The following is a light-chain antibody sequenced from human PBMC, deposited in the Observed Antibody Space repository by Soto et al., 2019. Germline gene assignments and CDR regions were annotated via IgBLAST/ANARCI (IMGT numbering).Light chain of an antibody. CDR1: SGLSSHA. CDR3: QTWSSGTGWV. CDR2: LNSDGSH. V-gene: IGLV4-69*02. J-gene: IGLJ3*02. Sequence: QPVLTQSPSASASLGDSVKLTCTLTSGLSSHAIAWHQQRPEKGTRYLMKLNSDGSHTKGDGIPDRFSGSSSGAERYLSISSLQSEDEADYYCQTWSSGTGWVFGGGTKLTVL.